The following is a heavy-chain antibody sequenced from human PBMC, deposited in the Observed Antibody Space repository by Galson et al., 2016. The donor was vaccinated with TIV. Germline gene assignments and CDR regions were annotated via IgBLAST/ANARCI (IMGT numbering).Heavy chain of an antibody. CDR3: AHRMYSRHGMDV. D-gene: IGHD1-26*01. J-gene: IGHJ6*02. CDR2: ITPVIKTA. Sequence: SVKVSCKASGGTFISYAISWVRQAPGQGLEWMGGITPVIKTANYAQKFQGRVTITADESTSTAYMELNSLRSEDTAVYYCAHRMYSRHGMDVWGQGPTVTVSS. V-gene: IGHV1-69*13. CDR1: GGTFISYA.